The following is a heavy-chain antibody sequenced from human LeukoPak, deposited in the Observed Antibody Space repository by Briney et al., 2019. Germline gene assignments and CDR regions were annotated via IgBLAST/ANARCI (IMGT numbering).Heavy chain of an antibody. Sequence: SETLSLTCAVSDYSISSGYYWGWIRQPPGKGLEWIGSIYHSGSTYYNPSLKSRVTISVDTSKNQFSLKLSSVTAADTAVYYCARPHAVDFWSGYSSWYFDLWGRGTLVTVSS. V-gene: IGHV4-38-2*01. CDR1: DYSISSGYY. J-gene: IGHJ2*01. D-gene: IGHD3-3*01. CDR3: ARPHAVDFWSGYSSWYFDL. CDR2: IYHSGST.